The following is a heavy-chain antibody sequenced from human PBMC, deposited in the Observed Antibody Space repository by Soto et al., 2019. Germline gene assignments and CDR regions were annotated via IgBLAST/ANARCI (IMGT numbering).Heavy chain of an antibody. CDR3: ARDTPSGGASPHYYYYGMDV. J-gene: IGHJ6*02. CDR2: ISAYNGNT. D-gene: IGHD3-10*01. CDR1: GYTFTSYG. V-gene: IGHV1-18*01. Sequence: ASVKVSCKASGYTFTSYGISWVRQAPGQGLEWMGWISAYNGNTNYAQKLQGRVTMTTDTSTSTAYMELRSLRSDDTAVYYCARDTPSGGASPHYYYYGMDVWGQGTTVTVCS.